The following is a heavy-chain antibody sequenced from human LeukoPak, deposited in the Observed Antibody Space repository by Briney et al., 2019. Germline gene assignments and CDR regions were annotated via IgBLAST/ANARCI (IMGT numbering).Heavy chain of an antibody. Sequence: SVKVSRKASGGTFSSYTISWVRQAPGQGLEWMGRIIPILGIANYAQKFQGRVTITADKSTSTAYMELSSLRSEDTAVYYCAREGGSTVTTWFDPWGQGTLVTVSS. J-gene: IGHJ5*02. D-gene: IGHD4-17*01. CDR1: GGTFSSYT. CDR3: AREGGSTVTTWFDP. CDR2: IIPILGIA. V-gene: IGHV1-69*04.